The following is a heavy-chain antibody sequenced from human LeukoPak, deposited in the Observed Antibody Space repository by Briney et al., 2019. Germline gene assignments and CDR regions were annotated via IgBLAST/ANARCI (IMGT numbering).Heavy chain of an antibody. D-gene: IGHD3-10*01. CDR1: GGSISSYY. Sequence: SETLSLTCTVSGGSISSYYWSWIRQPPGKGLEWIGYIYYSGSTNYNPSLKSRVTISVDTSKNQFSLKLSSVTAADTAVYYCARQYGSGKQAGMDVWDQGTTVTVSS. CDR2: IYYSGST. V-gene: IGHV4-59*08. CDR3: ARQYGSGKQAGMDV. J-gene: IGHJ6*02.